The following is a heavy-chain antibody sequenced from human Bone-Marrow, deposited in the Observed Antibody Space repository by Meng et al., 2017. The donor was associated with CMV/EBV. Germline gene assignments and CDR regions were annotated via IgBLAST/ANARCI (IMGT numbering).Heavy chain of an antibody. CDR2: ISGSGGST. CDR1: GFTFSNAW. V-gene: IGHV3-23*01. J-gene: IGHJ6*02. Sequence: GESLKISCAASGFTFSNAWMSWVRQAPGKGLEWVSAISGSGGSTYYADSVKGRFTISRDNSKNTLYLQMNSLRAEDTAVYYCAKDRVGVLWFGEGGVMDVWGQGTTVTVSS. CDR3: AKDRVGVLWFGEGGVMDV. D-gene: IGHD3-10*01.